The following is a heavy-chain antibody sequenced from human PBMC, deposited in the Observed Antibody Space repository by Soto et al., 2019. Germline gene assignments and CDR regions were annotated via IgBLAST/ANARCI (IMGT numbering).Heavy chain of an antibody. CDR3: ARAIRFLEWLSYDAFDN. J-gene: IGHJ3*02. V-gene: IGHV4-31*03. CDR2: IYYSGST. CDR1: GGSISSGGYY. Sequence: QVQLQESGPGLVKPSQTLSLTCTVSGGSISSGGYYWSWIRQHPGKGLEWIGYIYYSGSTYYNPSLKSRVTRSVDTSKNQFSLKLSSVTAADTAVYYCARAIRFLEWLSYDAFDNWGQGTMVTVSS. D-gene: IGHD3-3*01.